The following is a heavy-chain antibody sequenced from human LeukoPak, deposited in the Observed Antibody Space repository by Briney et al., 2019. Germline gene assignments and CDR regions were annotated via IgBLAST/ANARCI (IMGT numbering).Heavy chain of an antibody. CDR3: ARSIAAAAGFSYYFDY. J-gene: IGHJ4*02. V-gene: IGHV1-3*03. CDR2: INAGNGNT. D-gene: IGHD6-13*01. Sequence: PVASVKVSCKASGYTFTSYAMHWVRQAPGQRLEWMGWINAGNGNTKYSQEFQGRVTITRDTSASTAYMELSSLRSEDMAVYYCARSIAAAAGFSYYFDYWGQGTLVTVSS. CDR1: GYTFTSYA.